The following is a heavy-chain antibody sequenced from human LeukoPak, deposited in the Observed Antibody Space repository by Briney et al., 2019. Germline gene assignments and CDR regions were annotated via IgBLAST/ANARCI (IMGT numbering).Heavy chain of an antibody. D-gene: IGHD3-10*01. V-gene: IGHV4-39*07. CDR2: INHSGST. CDR3: ARDLTFRGVIISNYYMDV. J-gene: IGHJ6*03. CDR1: GGSISSSSYY. Sequence: PETLSLTCTVSGGSISSSSYYWGWIRQPPGKGLEWIGEINHSGSTNYNPSLKSRVTISVDTSKNQFSLKLSSVTAADTAVYYCARDLTFRGVIISNYYMDVWGKGTTVTVSS.